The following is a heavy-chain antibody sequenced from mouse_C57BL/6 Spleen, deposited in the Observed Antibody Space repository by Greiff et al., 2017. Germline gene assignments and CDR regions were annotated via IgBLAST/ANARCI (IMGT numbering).Heavy chain of an antibody. CDR3: ARAYSYFDY. D-gene: IGHD2-10*01. J-gene: IGHJ2*01. CDR1: GFTFSSYA. Sequence: EVHLVESGGGLVKPGGSLKLSCAASGFTFSSYAMSWVRQTPEKRLEWVATISDGGSYTYYPDNVKGRFTISRDHAKNNLYLQMSHLKSEDTAMYYCARAYSYFDYRGQGTTLTVSS. CDR2: ISDGGSYT. V-gene: IGHV5-4*01.